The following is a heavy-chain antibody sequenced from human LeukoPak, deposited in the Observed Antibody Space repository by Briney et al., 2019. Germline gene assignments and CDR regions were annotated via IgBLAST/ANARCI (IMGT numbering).Heavy chain of an antibody. Sequence: GGSLRLSCAASGFTFSSYWMSWVRQAPGKGLEWVANIKQDGSEKYYVNSVKGRFTISRDNAKNSLYLQVNSLRAEDTAVYYCAKRARDFWSGYPFDYWGQGTLVTVSS. J-gene: IGHJ4*02. CDR1: GFTFSSYW. CDR3: AKRARDFWSGYPFDY. V-gene: IGHV3-7*01. D-gene: IGHD3-3*01. CDR2: IKQDGSEK.